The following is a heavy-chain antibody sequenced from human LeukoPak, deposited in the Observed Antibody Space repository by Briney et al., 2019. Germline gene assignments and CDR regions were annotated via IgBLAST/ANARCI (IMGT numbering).Heavy chain of an antibody. CDR3: TTSWYYDRGDYSNFDY. CDR2: IKSKTEDETT. Sequence: PGGSLRLSCAASGFTFTNAWMSWVRQAPGKGLEWVGRIKSKTEDETTDYAAPVKGRFTVSRDDSKNTLYLQMNSLKTEDTAVYYCTTSWYYDRGDYSNFDYWGQGTLVTVSS. CDR1: GFTFTNAW. V-gene: IGHV3-15*01. D-gene: IGHD3-22*01. J-gene: IGHJ4*02.